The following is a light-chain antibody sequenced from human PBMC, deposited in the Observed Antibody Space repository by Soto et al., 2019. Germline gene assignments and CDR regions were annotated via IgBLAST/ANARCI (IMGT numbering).Light chain of an antibody. J-gene: IGKJ1*01. CDR1: QSIGDT. CDR2: GAS. V-gene: IGKV3-15*01. Sequence: EILITQSPATLSVSPGGRGTLSCRASQSIGDTLAWYQQKPGQAPRILIYGASSRVTGFPARFSGSGSGTDFTLTISRLQSDDFEVYYCQQYDNWPWTFGQGTKVDIK. CDR3: QQYDNWPWT.